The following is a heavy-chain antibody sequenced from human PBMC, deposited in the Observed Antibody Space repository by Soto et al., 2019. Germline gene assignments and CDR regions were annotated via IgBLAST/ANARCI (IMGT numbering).Heavy chain of an antibody. Sequence: QVQLVQSGAEVKKPGSSVEVSCKAVGGTFTSYAISWVRQAPGQGLEWMGGVTPSIGTTNYAQKFQGRITVSADRSTSSVYRELSSLRSEETAIYYCARVIRITGANGDNDCGRDVWGQCTTVTVSS. CDR2: VTPSIGTT. J-gene: IGHJ6*02. CDR1: GGTFTSYA. D-gene: IGHD1-20*01. CDR3: ARVIRITGANGDNDCGRDV. V-gene: IGHV1-69*06.